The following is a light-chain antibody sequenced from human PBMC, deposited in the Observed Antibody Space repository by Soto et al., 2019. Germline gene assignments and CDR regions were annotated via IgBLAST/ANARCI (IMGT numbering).Light chain of an antibody. Sequence: EIVLTQSPATLSVSPGERATLSCRASQSVSSNLAWYQQKPGQAPRLLIYDASTRATGIPARFIGSGSGTEFTLTISSLQSEDFAVYYCQQYNYWPRTFGQGTKVDIK. CDR2: DAS. CDR1: QSVSSN. V-gene: IGKV3-15*01. J-gene: IGKJ1*01. CDR3: QQYNYWPRT.